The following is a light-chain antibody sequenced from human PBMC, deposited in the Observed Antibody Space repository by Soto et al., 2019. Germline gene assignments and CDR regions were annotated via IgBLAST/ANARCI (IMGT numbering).Light chain of an antibody. CDR2: KAS. J-gene: IGKJ4*01. CDR3: QYYSSYPLT. CDR1: QSITNW. Sequence: DIQMTQSPSTLSASVGDRVTITCRASQSITNWLAWYQQKPGKAPKLLIYKASSLKSGVPSRFSGSGSGTEFTLTISSLQPDDFATYYCQYYSSYPLTFGGGTKVEIK. V-gene: IGKV1-5*03.